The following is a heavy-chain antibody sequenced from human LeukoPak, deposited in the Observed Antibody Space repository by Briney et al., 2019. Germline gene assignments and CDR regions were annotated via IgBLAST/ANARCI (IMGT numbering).Heavy chain of an antibody. D-gene: IGHD3-3*01. Sequence: GGSLRLSCAASGFTFSNSAMSWVRQAPGKGLEWVSSISGSGDSTYYADSVKGRFTMSRDNSKNTLYLQMNSLRAEDTAVYYCAKNFWSGYYPHYWGQGTLVAVSS. CDR3: AKNFWSGYYPHY. V-gene: IGHV3-23*01. J-gene: IGHJ4*02. CDR1: GFTFSNSA. CDR2: ISGSGDST.